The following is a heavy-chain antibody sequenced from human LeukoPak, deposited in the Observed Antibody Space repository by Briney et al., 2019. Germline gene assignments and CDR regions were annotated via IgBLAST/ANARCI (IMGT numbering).Heavy chain of an antibody. CDR1: PLSVTNYY. D-gene: IGHD3-22*01. J-gene: IGHJ4*02. CDR2: IYYTGNT. CDR3: ARHASYFYSSPYAD. V-gene: IGHV4-59*08. Sequence: SETLSLTCAVSPLSVTNYYWSWIRQPPGKGLEWIGYIYYTGNTNYNPSLKSRVTLSLDTSKNQFSLRLNSVTATDTAVYYCARHASYFYSSPYADWGQGTLVSVSS.